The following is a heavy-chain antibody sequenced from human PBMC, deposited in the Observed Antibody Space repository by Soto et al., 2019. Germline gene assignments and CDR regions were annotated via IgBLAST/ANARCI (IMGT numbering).Heavy chain of an antibody. CDR1: GFTFSSYA. V-gene: IGHV3-23*01. J-gene: IGHJ6*02. CDR2: ISGSGGST. Sequence: QSGGSLRLSCAASGFTFSSYAMSWVRQAPGKGLEWVSTISGSGGSTYYADSVKGRFTISRDNSKNTLYLQMNSLRAEDTAVYYCAKDWSDFWSAMDVWGQGXTVTVSS. D-gene: IGHD3-3*01. CDR3: AKDWSDFWSAMDV.